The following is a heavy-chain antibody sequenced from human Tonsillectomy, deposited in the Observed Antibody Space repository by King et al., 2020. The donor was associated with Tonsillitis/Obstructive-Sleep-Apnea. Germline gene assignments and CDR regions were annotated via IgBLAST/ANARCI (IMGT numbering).Heavy chain of an antibody. D-gene: IGHD3-9*01. CDR1: GFTFSSYG. CDR3: AGALGEYILTGYYGSGYYYGMDV. CDR2: IWYDGSNK. V-gene: IGHV3-33*01. Sequence: VQLVESGGGVVQPGRSLRLSCAASGFTFSSYGMHWVRQAPGKGLEWVAVIWYDGSNKYYADSVKGRFTISRDNSKNTLYLQMNSLRAEDTAVYYCAGALGEYILTGYYGSGYYYGMDVWGQGTTVTVSS. J-gene: IGHJ6*02.